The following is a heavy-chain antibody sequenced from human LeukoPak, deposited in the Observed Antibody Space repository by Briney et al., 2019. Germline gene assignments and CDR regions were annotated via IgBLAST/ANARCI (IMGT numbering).Heavy chain of an antibody. J-gene: IGHJ4*02. V-gene: IGHV3-33*06. CDR1: GLTFSSYG. CDR2: IWYDGSNK. Sequence: PGGSLRLSCAASGLTFSSYGMPWVRQAPGKGLEWVAVIWYDGSNKYYADSVKGRFTISRDNSKNTLYLQMNSLRAEDTAVYYCAKDITGDQGFDYWGQGTLVTVSS. D-gene: IGHD7-27*01. CDR3: AKDITGDQGFDY.